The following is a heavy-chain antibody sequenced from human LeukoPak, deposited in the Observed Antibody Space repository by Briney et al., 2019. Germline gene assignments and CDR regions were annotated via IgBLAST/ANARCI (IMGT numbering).Heavy chain of an antibody. D-gene: IGHD3-10*01. CDR3: AREGLMVRAVEVFDY. CDR2: ISAYNGNT. J-gene: IGHJ4*02. CDR1: GYTFTSYG. Sequence: ASVKVSCKASGYTFTSYGISWVRQAPGQGLEWMGWISAYNGNTNYAQKLQGRVTMTIDTSTSTAYMELRSLRSDDTAVYYCAREGLMVRAVEVFDYWGQGTLVTVSS. V-gene: IGHV1-18*01.